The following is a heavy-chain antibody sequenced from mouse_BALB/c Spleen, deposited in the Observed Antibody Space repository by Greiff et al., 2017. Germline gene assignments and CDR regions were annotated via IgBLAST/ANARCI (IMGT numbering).Heavy chain of an antibody. CDR2: ISDGGSYT. J-gene: IGHJ4*01. V-gene: IGHV5-4*02. D-gene: IGHD2-2*01. CDR3: ARDYGYDAYAMDY. CDR1: GFTFSDYY. Sequence: EVQVVESGGGLVKPGGSLKLSCAASGFTFSDYYMYWVRQTPEKRLEWVATISDGGSYTYYPDSVKGRFTISRDNAKNNLYLQMSSLKSEDTAMYYCARDYGYDAYAMDYWGQGTSVTVSS.